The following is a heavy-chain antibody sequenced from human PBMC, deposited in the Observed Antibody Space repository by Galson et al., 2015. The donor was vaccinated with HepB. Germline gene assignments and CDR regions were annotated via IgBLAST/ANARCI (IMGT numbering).Heavy chain of an antibody. CDR2: IGAYNGNT. Sequence: SVTVSCKASGSTFTTYGISWVRQAPGQGLEWMGWIGAYNGNTNYAQKLQGRVTMTTDTSTSTAYMELRSLRSDDTAVYYCARDIYTSGWSSPTNWGQGTLVTVSS. CDR1: GSTFTTYG. J-gene: IGHJ4*02. V-gene: IGHV1-18*04. CDR3: ARDIYTSGWSSPTN. D-gene: IGHD6-19*01.